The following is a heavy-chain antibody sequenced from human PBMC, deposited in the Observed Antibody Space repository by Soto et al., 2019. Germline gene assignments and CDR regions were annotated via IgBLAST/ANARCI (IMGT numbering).Heavy chain of an antibody. CDR3: ARPGGGYYYSSGYQSPDAFDI. J-gene: IGHJ3*02. CDR2: IIPIFGTA. Sequence: SVKVSCKASGGTFSSYAISWVRQAPGQGLEWMGGIIPIFGTANYAQKFQGRVTITADESTSTAYMELSSLRSEDTAVYYCARPGGGYYYSSGYQSPDAFDIWGQGTMVTVSS. V-gene: IGHV1-69*13. CDR1: GGTFSSYA. D-gene: IGHD3-22*01.